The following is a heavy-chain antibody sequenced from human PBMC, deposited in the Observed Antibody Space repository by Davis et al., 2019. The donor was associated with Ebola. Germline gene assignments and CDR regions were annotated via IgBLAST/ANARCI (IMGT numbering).Heavy chain of an antibody. Sequence: PGGSLRLTCAASGFTFSSYAMSWVRQAPGKGLEWVAVISYDGSNKYYADSVKGRFTISRDNSKNTLYLQMNSLRAEDTAVYYCARAEKPPDAFDIWGQGTMVTVSS. CDR3: ARAEKPPDAFDI. V-gene: IGHV3-30-3*01. J-gene: IGHJ3*02. CDR1: GFTFSSYA. CDR2: ISYDGSNK.